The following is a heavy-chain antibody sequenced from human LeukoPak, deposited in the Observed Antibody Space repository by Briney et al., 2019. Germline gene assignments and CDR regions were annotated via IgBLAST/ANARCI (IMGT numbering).Heavy chain of an antibody. J-gene: IGHJ4*02. D-gene: IGHD3-10*01. V-gene: IGHV3-74*01. CDR2: ISTDARTI. CDR1: GFAFSTNW. CDR3: TREGAGGFDY. Sequence: GGSLRLSCAASGFAFSTNWMHWVRQAPGKGLVWVSHISTDARTITYADFVKGRFTISRDNAKNTLYLQMNSLRAEDTAVYYCTREGAGGFDYWGQGTLVTVSS.